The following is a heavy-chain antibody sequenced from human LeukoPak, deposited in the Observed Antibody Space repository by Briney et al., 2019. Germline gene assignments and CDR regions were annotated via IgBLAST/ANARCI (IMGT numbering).Heavy chain of an antibody. J-gene: IGHJ5*02. CDR3: ARDFGRYDFWSGYPDGGNWFDT. D-gene: IGHD3-3*01. CDR1: GGSISSYY. CDR2: IYYSGST. Sequence: SETLSLTCTVSGGSISSYYWSWIRQPPGKGLEWIGYIYYSGSTNYNPSLKSRVTISVDTSKNQFSLKLSSVTAADTAVYYCARDFGRYDFWSGYPDGGNWFDTWGQGNLVTVSS. V-gene: IGHV4-59*01.